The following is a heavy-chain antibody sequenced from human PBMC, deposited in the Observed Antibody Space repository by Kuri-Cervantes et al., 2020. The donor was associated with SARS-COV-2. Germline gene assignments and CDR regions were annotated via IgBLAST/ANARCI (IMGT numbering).Heavy chain of an antibody. CDR2: IYPGDSDT. V-gene: IGHV5-51*01. J-gene: IGHJ6*03. Sequence: GESLKISCKGSGYSFTSYWIGWVRQMPGKGLEWMGIIYPGDSDTRYSLSFQGQVTISADKSISTAYLQWSSLKASDTAMYYCARCSQDYYGSGSYAYYYYMDAWGKGTTVTVSS. D-gene: IGHD3-10*01. CDR1: GYSFTSYW. CDR3: ARCSQDYYGSGSYAYYYYMDA.